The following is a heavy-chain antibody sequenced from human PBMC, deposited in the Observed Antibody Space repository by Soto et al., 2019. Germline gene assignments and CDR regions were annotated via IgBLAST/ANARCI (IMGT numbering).Heavy chain of an antibody. V-gene: IGHV3-23*01. D-gene: IGHD3-10*01. J-gene: IGHJ4*02. Sequence: EVQLLESGGGLVQPGGSLRLSCSTSGFTFSTYAMNWVRLAPGKGLEWVSALSGSGGTSYYADSVRGRFTISRDNSKNTLFLQMNSLRAADTGLYYCAKQRAGYGSGSDTYYFDFWGQGTLVTVSS. CDR3: AKQRAGYGSGSDTYYFDF. CDR1: GFTFSTYA. CDR2: LSGSGGTS.